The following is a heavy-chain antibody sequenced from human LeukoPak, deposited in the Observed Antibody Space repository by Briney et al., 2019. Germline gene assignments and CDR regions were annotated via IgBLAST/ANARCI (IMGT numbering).Heavy chain of an antibody. CDR1: GYTFTGYY. Sequence: ASVKVSCKASGYTFTGYYMHWVRQAPGQGLEWMGWINPNSGGTNYAQKFQGRVTITRDTSISTAYMELSRLRSDDTAVYYCASLGLLYSSGLSDYWGQGTLVTVSS. CDR3: ASLGLLYSSGLSDY. V-gene: IGHV1-2*02. J-gene: IGHJ4*02. CDR2: INPNSGGT. D-gene: IGHD6-19*01.